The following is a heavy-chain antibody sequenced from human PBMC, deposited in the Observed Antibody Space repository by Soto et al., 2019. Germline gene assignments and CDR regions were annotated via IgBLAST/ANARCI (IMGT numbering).Heavy chain of an antibody. CDR1: GGSISSSNW. Sequence: QVQLQESGPGLVKPSGTLSLTCAVSGGSISSSNWWSWVRQPPGKGLEWIGEIYHSGSTNYNPSLKSRVTISVDESKNQFFLKLGSVTAADTAVYYCASLGLGDYGNAFDFWGQGTMVTVSS. D-gene: IGHD3-16*01. CDR3: ASLGLGDYGNAFDF. CDR2: IYHSGST. V-gene: IGHV4-4*02. J-gene: IGHJ3*01.